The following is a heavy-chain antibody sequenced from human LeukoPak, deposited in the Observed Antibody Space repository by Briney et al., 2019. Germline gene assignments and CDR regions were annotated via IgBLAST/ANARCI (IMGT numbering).Heavy chain of an antibody. D-gene: IGHD3-22*01. V-gene: IGHV3-23*01. CDR1: GFTFSSYA. CDR3: AKGRGNYYDSSGYSF. Sequence: GGSLRLSCAASGFTFSSYAMSWVRQAPGKGLEWVSAISGSGGSTYYADSVKGRFTISRDNSKNTLYLQMNSLRAEDTAVYYCAKGRGNYYDSSGYSFWGQGTLVTVSS. CDR2: ISGSGGST. J-gene: IGHJ4*02.